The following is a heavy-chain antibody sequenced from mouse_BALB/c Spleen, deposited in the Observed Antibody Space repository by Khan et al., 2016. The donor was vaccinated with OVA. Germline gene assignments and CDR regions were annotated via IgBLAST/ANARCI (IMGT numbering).Heavy chain of an antibody. CDR2: IWGGGGT. D-gene: IGHD2-14*01. CDR1: GFSLSRYN. CDR3: AIAYYRYDGYYAMDY. Sequence: QVQLKQSGPGLVAPSQSLSITCTVSGFSLSRYNIHWVRQPPGKGLEWLGMIWGGGGTDYNSTLKIRLSISKDNSKSQVFLKMNSLQTDDTAMYFGAIAYYRYDGYYAMDYWGQGSSVTGSS. V-gene: IGHV2-6-4*01. J-gene: IGHJ4*01.